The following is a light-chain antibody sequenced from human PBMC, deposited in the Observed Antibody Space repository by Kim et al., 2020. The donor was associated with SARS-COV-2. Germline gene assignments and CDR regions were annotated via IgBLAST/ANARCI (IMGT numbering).Light chain of an antibody. V-gene: IGLV6-57*04. CDR3: QSYDATIRV. CDR1: GGSIATNY. CDR2: EDH. J-gene: IGLJ3*02. Sequence: NFMLTQPHSVSESPGKTVTISCTRTGGSIATNYVHWYQLRPGSAPTIVIYEDHQRPSGVPERFSGSIDPSSTSASLTISGLETEDEADYYCQSYDATIRVFGGGTKVTVL.